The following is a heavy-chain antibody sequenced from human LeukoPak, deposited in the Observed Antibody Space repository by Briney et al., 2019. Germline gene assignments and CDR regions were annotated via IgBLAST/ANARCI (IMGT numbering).Heavy chain of an antibody. Sequence: ASVKVSCKASGYIFTTYAMHWVRQAPGQRLEWMGWINAGNGNTKYSRKFQGRVTITRDTSASTAYMELSSLRSEDTAVYYCARRDRRHFDYWGQGTLVTVSS. CDR3: ARRDRRHFDY. CDR2: INAGNGNT. J-gene: IGHJ4*02. V-gene: IGHV1-3*01. D-gene: IGHD3-22*01. CDR1: GYIFTTYA.